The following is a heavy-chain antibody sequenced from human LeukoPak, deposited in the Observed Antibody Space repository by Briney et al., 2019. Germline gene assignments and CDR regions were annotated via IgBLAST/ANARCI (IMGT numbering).Heavy chain of an antibody. CDR1: GFTFSSYG. CDR3: ARPLSNGYFHDSGGYYPYAMDV. CDR2: ISYDGSNK. J-gene: IGHJ6*02. V-gene: IGHV3-30*03. D-gene: IGHD3-22*01. Sequence: PGGSLRLSCAASGFTFSSYGMHWVRQAPGKGLEWVAVISYDGSNKFYADSVKGRFAISRDNSKNTLYLQMNSLRGYDSAVYYCARPLSNGYFHDSGGYYPYAMDVWGQGTTVTVSS.